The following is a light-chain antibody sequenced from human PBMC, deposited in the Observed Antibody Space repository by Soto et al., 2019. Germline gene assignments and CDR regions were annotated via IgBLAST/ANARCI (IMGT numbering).Light chain of an antibody. Sequence: EIVMTQSPATLSVSPGERATLSCRASQSVSSSYLAWYQQKPGQAPRVLIYGASTRATGIPDRFSGIWSGTEFILTISSLQSEDFAVYYGQEYNTWPWTFGQGTKVDNK. CDR2: GAS. J-gene: IGKJ1*01. CDR1: QSVSSSY. V-gene: IGKV3-15*01. CDR3: QEYNTWPWT.